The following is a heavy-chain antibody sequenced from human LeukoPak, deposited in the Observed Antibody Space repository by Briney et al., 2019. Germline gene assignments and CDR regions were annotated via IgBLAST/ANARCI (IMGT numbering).Heavy chain of an antibody. V-gene: IGHV1-69*05. J-gene: IGHJ4*02. D-gene: IGHD3-22*01. CDR3: ARAGYDSSGYYYKYYFDY. Sequence: SVKVSCKASGGTFSSYAISWVRQAPGQGLEWMGGIIPIFGTANYAQKFQGRVTITTDESTSTAYMELSSLRSEDTAVYYCARAGYDSSGYYYKYYFDYWGQGTLVSVSS. CDR1: GGTFSSYA. CDR2: IIPIFGTA.